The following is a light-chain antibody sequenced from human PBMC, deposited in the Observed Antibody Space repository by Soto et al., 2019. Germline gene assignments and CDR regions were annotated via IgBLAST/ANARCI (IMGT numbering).Light chain of an antibody. Sequence: DIVMTQSPESLAVSLGETATINCKSSQSVLYNSDNKNYLAWYQQKAGQPPKLLIYWASTRDSGVPDRFSGSGSGADFTLTINNLQAEDVAVYYCQQYYTTLSFGGGTKVEIK. CDR1: QSVLYNSDNKNY. V-gene: IGKV4-1*01. CDR2: WAS. J-gene: IGKJ4*01. CDR3: QQYYTTLS.